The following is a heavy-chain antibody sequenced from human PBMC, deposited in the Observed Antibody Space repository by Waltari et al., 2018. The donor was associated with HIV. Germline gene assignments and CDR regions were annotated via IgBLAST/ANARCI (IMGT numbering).Heavy chain of an antibody. CDR2: ISGSAYST. Sequence: EVQLLVSGGGLVQPGGSLRLSCGAPGFTFRNYAMGWFSQAPGKGLEWVSAISGSAYSTYYAESVKGRFTISRDNSKNKLYLQMNSLRAEDTAVYFCVKEHQYSHTWYSYYGMDVWGQGTTVTVSS. D-gene: IGHD6-13*01. V-gene: IGHV3-23*01. J-gene: IGHJ6*02. CDR1: GFTFRNYA. CDR3: VKEHQYSHTWYSYYGMDV.